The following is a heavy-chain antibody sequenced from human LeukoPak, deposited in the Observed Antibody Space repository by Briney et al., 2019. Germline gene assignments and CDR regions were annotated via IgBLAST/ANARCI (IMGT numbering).Heavy chain of an antibody. D-gene: IGHD6-13*01. V-gene: IGHV4-39*07. Sequence: KPSETLSLTCTVSGYSISSSSYYWGWIRQPPGKGLEWIGSIYYSGSTYYNPSLKSRVTISVDTSKNQFSLKLSSVTAADTAVYYCARDVGIAAAATFDYWGQGTLVTVSS. CDR2: IYYSGST. CDR3: ARDVGIAAAATFDY. CDR1: GYSISSSSYY. J-gene: IGHJ4*02.